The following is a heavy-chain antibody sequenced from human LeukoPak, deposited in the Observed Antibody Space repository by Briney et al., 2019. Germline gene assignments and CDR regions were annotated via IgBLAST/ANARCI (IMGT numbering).Heavy chain of an antibody. V-gene: IGHV1-69*04. CDR3: ATSRRYYGMDV. J-gene: IGHJ6*02. CDR1: GGTFSSYA. Sequence: SVKVSCKASGGTFSSYAISWVRQAHGQGLEWMGRIIPILGIANYAQKFQGRVTITADKSTSTAYMELSSLRSEDTAVYYCATSRRYYGMDVWGQGTTVTVSS. CDR2: IIPILGIA.